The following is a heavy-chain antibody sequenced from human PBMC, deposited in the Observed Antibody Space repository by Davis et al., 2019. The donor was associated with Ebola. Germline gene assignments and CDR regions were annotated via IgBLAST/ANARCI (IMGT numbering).Heavy chain of an antibody. V-gene: IGHV1-69*04. Sequence: SVKVSCKASGGTFSSYAISWVRQASGQGLEWMGRIIPILGIANYAQKFQGRVTITADKSTSTAYMELSRLRSDDTAVYYCARGDDYGGTEGAFDIWDQGTMVTVSS. CDR2: IIPILGIA. CDR1: GGTFSSYA. CDR3: ARGDDYGGTEGAFDI. J-gene: IGHJ3*02. D-gene: IGHD4-23*01.